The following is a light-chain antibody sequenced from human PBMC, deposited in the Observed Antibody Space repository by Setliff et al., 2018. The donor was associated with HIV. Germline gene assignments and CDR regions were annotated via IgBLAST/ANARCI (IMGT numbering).Light chain of an antibody. CDR3: QSYDSSLSRWV. J-gene: IGLJ1*01. CDR1: SSDVGGYNY. Sequence: QSALTQPASVSGSPGQSITISCTGTSSDVGGYNYVSWYQQHPGKAPKLMIYEVSKRPSGVSYRFSGSKSGNTASLTISGLQAEDEADYYCQSYDSSLSRWVFGTGTKVTVL. CDR2: EVS. V-gene: IGLV2-14*01.